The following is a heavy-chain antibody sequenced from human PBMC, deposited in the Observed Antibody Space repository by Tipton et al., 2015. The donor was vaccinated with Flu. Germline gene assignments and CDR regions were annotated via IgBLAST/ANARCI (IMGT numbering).Heavy chain of an antibody. CDR3: ARPDYYDSSGPHRSGMDV. V-gene: IGHV1-46*01. D-gene: IGHD3-22*01. Sequence: QVQLVQSGAEVKKPGASVKVSCKASGYTFTSYYMHWVRQAPGQGLEWMGIINPSGGSTSYAQKFQGRVTMTRDTSTSTVYMELSSLRSEDTAVYYCARPDYYDSSGPHRSGMDVWGQGTTVTVSS. CDR2: INPSGGST. CDR1: GYTFTSYY. J-gene: IGHJ6*02.